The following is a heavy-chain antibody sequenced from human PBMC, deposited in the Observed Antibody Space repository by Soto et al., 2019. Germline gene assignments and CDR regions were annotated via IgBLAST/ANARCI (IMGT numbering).Heavy chain of an antibody. CDR3: ARAPPVDKPMGHYYYYGMDV. V-gene: IGHV1-18*01. Sequence: ASVKVSCKASGYTFTSYGISWVRQAPGQGLEWMGWSSAYNGNRHDAQKFRGRVTMTTDTSTATAYMEVTSLRYDDTAVYYCARAPPVDKPMGHYYYYGMDVWGQGTTVTVSS. D-gene: IGHD5-12*01. CDR1: GYTFTSYG. J-gene: IGHJ6*02. CDR2: SSAYNGNR.